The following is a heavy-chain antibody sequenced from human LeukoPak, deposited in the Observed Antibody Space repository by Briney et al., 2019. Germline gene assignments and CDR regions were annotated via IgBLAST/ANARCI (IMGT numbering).Heavy chain of an antibody. CDR3: AEGGQWLRV. CDR1: GGSISSYC. V-gene: IGHV4-4*07. D-gene: IGHD6-19*01. CDR2: ICTSGST. J-gene: IGHJ4*02. Sequence: SETLSLTCTVSGGSISSYCWSCIRQPAGKGLEWIGRICTSGSTNYNPSLKSRVTMSVDTSKNQFSLKLSSVTAADTVVYYCAEGGQWLRVWGQGTLVTVSS.